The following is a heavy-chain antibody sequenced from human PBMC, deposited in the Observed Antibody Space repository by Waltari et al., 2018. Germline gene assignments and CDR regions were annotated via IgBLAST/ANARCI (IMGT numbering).Heavy chain of an antibody. J-gene: IGHJ4*02. V-gene: IGHV4-34*01. CDR3: ARGRGIAARFDY. D-gene: IGHD6-13*01. CDR2: INHSGST. CDR1: GGSFSGYY. Sequence: QVQLQQWGAGLLKPSETLSLTCAVYGGSFSGYYWRCIRQPPGKGLEWIGEINHSGSTNYNPSLKSRVTISVDTSKNQFSLKLSSVTAADTAVYYCARGRGIAARFDYWGQGTLVTVSS.